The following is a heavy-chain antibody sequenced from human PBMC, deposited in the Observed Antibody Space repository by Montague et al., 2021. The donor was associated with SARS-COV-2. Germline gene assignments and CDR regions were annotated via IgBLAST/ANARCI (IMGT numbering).Heavy chain of an antibody. V-gene: IGHV3-43*01. CDR3: AKDLILGSGTRFDY. Sequence: SLRLSCAASGFTFDDYTMHWVRQAPGKGLEWVSLISWDGGSTYYXDSXKGRFTISRDNSKNSLYLQMNSLRTEDTASYYCAKDLILGSGTRFDYWGQGTLVTGSS. CDR2: ISWDGGST. J-gene: IGHJ4*02. CDR1: GFTFDDYT. D-gene: IGHD6-13*01.